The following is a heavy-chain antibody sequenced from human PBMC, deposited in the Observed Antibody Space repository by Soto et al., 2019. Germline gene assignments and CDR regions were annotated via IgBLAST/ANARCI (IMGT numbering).Heavy chain of an antibody. Sequence: GASVKVSCKASGYTFTSYAMHWVRQAPGQRLEWMGWINAGNGNTKYSQKFQGRVTITRDTSASTAYMELSSLRSEDTAVYYCAREGNYGDYAFDYWGQGTLVTVSS. J-gene: IGHJ4*02. CDR2: INAGNGNT. CDR1: GYTFTSYA. CDR3: AREGNYGDYAFDY. D-gene: IGHD4-17*01. V-gene: IGHV1-3*01.